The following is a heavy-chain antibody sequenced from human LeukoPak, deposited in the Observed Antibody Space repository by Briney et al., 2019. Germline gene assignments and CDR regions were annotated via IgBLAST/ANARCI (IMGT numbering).Heavy chain of an antibody. D-gene: IGHD2-15*01. CDR1: GGTFSSYA. J-gene: IGHJ4*02. Sequence: SVKVSCKASGGTFSSYAISWVRQAPGHGLEWMGRIIPISGTANYAQKFQGRVTITTDESTSTAYVELSSLRSEDTAVYYCARDARGYCSGGSCLFDYWGQGTLVTVSS. V-gene: IGHV1-69*05. CDR3: ARDARGYCSGGSCLFDY. CDR2: IIPISGTA.